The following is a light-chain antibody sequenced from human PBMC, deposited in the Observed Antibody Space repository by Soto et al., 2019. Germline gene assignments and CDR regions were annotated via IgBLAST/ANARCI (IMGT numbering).Light chain of an antibody. CDR2: DAA. V-gene: IGKV3-15*01. CDR1: RGIKSN. J-gene: IGKJ5*01. Sequence: VVLTQSPDTLSVSPGERATLSFRASRGIKSNLAWYQQRPGQAPRLLIYDAATRATGVPARFSGSGSGTEFTLTISSLQSEDFAVYYCQQYNNWPPITFGQGIRLEIK. CDR3: QQYNNWPPIT.